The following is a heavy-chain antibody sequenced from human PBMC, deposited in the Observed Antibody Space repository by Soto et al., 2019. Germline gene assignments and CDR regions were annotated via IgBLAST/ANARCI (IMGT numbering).Heavy chain of an antibody. J-gene: IGHJ6*02. CDR2: IYTSGGT. D-gene: IGHD6-19*01. Sequence: PSETLSLTWTVSGGSISSYYWSWIRQPAGKGLEWIGRIYTSGGTNYNPSLKSRATKSVDTSKSRFSLKLSSVTAADTAVYHCPRAVACSYYGMGVWGRGTTVTVSS. CDR3: PRAVACSYYGMGV. CDR1: GGSISSYY. V-gene: IGHV4-4*07.